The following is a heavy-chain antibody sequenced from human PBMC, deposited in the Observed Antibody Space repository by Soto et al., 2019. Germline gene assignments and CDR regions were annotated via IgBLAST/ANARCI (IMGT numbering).Heavy chain of an antibody. V-gene: IGHV4-39*01. Sequence: QLQLQESGPGLVKPSETLSLTCTVSTDSSSFTNSYWGWIRQPPGKGMQWIGSSSYNGGTFYNPSLKWPIVISFDTSKKQSSLQVTSVTAADTAVYFCAGHRIEVGWRGFDFWGQGSPVTVSS. CDR3: AGHRIEVGWRGFDF. J-gene: IGHJ4*02. D-gene: IGHD6-19*01. CDR2: SSYNGGT. CDR1: TDSSSFTNSY.